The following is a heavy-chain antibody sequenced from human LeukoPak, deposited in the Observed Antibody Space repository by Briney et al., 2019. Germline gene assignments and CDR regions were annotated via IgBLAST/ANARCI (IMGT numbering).Heavy chain of an antibody. D-gene: IGHD3-22*01. J-gene: IGHJ4*02. CDR3: AGDFYDSSGYDY. Sequence: ASVKVSCKASVYTFTSYDINGVRPATGQGLEWMGWMNPNRGNTGYAQKLQGRVTMTRNTSISTAYMELSSLRSEDTAVYYCAGDFYDSSGYDYWGQGTLVTVSS. V-gene: IGHV1-8*01. CDR2: MNPNRGNT. CDR1: VYTFTSYD.